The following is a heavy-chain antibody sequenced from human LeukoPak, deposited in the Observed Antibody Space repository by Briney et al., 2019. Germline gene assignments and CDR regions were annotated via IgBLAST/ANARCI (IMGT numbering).Heavy chain of an antibody. V-gene: IGHV3-9*01. J-gene: IGHJ4*02. D-gene: IGHD3-9*01. CDR3: AKDMTLLNYDILTGLDY. CDR2: ISWNSGSI. Sequence: GRSLRLSCAASGFTFDDYAMHWVRQAPGKGLEWASGISWNSGSIGYADSVKGRFTISRDNAKNSLYLQMNSLRAEDTALYYCAKDMTLLNYDILTGLDYWGQGTLVTVSS. CDR1: GFTFDDYA.